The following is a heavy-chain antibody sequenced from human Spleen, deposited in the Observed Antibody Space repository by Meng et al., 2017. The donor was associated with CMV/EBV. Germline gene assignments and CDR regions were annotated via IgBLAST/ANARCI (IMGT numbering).Heavy chain of an antibody. J-gene: IGHJ6*02. Sequence: GESLKISYAASGFPFSTYGLHWVRQAPGKGLEWVAFIRYDGSQKYYVHSVKGRFTISRDNSKKTLYLQMNSLRAEDTAVYYCAKDIREADVSIFGVVIIPGYGMDVWGRGTTVTVSS. CDR2: IRYDGSQK. CDR3: AKDIREADVSIFGVVIIPGYGMDV. D-gene: IGHD3-3*01. CDR1: GFPFSTYG. V-gene: IGHV3-30*02.